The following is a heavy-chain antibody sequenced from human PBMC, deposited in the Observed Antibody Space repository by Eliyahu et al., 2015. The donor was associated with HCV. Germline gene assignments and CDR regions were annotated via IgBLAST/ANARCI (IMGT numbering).Heavy chain of an antibody. CDR1: GXPFSSCG. D-gene: IGHD6-13*01. CDR3: ARDVPDSSSWSSGMDV. J-gene: IGHJ6*02. V-gene: IGHV3-33*01. Sequence: QVQLVESGGGVVQPGRSLRLSCAASGXPFSSCGMHWVRRAPGKGLEWVAVIWYDGSNKYYADSVKGRFTISRDNSKNTLYLQMNSLRAEDTAVYYCARDVPDSSSWSSGMDVWGQGTTVTVSS. CDR2: IWYDGSNK.